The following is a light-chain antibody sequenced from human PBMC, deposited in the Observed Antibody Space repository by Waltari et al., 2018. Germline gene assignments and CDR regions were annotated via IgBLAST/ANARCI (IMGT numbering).Light chain of an antibody. CDR1: ESVSTY. CDR3: QQSYVTPPT. J-gene: IGKJ1*01. Sequence: DTQMTQSPSSLSASVGDRVNITCRASESVSTYLNWYQQQSGRAPKLLIYSASHLQSGVPPRFSGSGSGAEFTLHITSLQPEDFATYYCQQSYVTPPTFGQGTKVEV. V-gene: IGKV1-39*01. CDR2: SAS.